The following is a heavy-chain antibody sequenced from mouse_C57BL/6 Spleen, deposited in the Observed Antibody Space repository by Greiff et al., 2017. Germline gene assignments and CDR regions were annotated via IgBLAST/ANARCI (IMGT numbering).Heavy chain of an antibody. J-gene: IGHJ3*01. Sequence: EVQRVESGGGLVKPGGSLKLSCAASGFTFSSYAMSWVRQTPEKRLEWVATISDGGSYTYYLDNVKGRFTISRDNAKNNLYLQMSHLKAENPAMYYCARDGSTMASWFAYWGQGTLGTVSA. CDR2: ISDGGSYT. V-gene: IGHV5-4*01. CDR1: GFTFSSYA. CDR3: ARDGSTMASWFAY. D-gene: IGHD1-1*02.